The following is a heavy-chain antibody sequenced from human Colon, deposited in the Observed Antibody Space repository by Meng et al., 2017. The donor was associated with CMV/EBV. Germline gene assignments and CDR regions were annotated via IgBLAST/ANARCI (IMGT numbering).Heavy chain of an antibody. CDR3: ARAREVGYSAYDYYDF. V-gene: IGHV1-18*01. CDR2: ISTYNGNT. Sequence: YTCSSYGISWVRQAPGQGLEWMGWISTYNGNTDYAQKFQGRVTMTTDTLTSTAYMELTSLKSDDTAVFYCARAREVGYSAYDYYDFWGQGTLVTVSS. CDR1: YTCSSYG. J-gene: IGHJ4*02. D-gene: IGHD5-12*01.